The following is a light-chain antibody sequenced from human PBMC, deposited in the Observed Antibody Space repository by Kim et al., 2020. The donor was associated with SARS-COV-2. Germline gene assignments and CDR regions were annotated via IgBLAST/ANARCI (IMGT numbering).Light chain of an antibody. CDR3: RKGLKTYP. V-gene: IGKV2-28*01. Sequence: EIVLTQSPLSLPVTPGEPASISCRSSQSLLHTGGYNYLDWYLQKPGQSPQLLIYLGSHRASGVPERFSGGGSGPDFPLKTSRVEAEDIGFYYCRKGLKTYPFGKGPKVKIK. CDR1: QSLLHTGGYNY. J-gene: IGKJ2*01. CDR2: LGS.